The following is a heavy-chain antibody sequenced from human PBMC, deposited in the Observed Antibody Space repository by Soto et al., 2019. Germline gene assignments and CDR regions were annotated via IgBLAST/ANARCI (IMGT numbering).Heavy chain of an antibody. V-gene: IGHV3-49*04. CDR3: TRDPYSGTYYPFDY. D-gene: IGHD1-26*01. CDR2: IRSRAYGGTT. Sequence: GGSVRLSCTASGFTFGDYAMSWVRQAPGKGLEWVGSIRSRAYGGTTEYAASVKGRFTISRDDSKSIAYLQMNSLKTEDTAVYYCTRDPYSGTYYPFDYWGQGTLVTVSS. J-gene: IGHJ4*02. CDR1: GFTFGDYA.